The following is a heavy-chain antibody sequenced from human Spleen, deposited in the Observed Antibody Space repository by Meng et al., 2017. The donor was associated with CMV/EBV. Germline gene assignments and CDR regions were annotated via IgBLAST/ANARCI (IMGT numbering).Heavy chain of an antibody. Sequence: GESLKISCAASGFTFSSYSMNWVRQAPGKGLEWVSYITSSSSTIYYADSVKGRFTISRDNAKNSLYLQMNSLRAEDTAVYYCARYEYFQHWGQGTLVTVSS. J-gene: IGHJ1*01. V-gene: IGHV3-48*04. CDR3: ARYEYFQH. CDR2: ITSSSSTI. CDR1: GFTFSSYS.